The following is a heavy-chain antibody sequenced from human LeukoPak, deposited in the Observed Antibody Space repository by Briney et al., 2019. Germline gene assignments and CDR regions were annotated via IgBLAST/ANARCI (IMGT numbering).Heavy chain of an antibody. D-gene: IGHD5-18*01. CDR2: IYLGDSDT. Sequence: GESLKISCKGSGYSFTSYWIGWVRQMPGKGLEWMGIIYLGDSDTRYSPSFQGQVTISADKSISTAYLQWSSLKASDTAMYYCARGDVDTAMATEIFDYWGQGTLVTVSS. J-gene: IGHJ4*02. V-gene: IGHV5-51*01. CDR1: GYSFTSYW. CDR3: ARGDVDTAMATEIFDY.